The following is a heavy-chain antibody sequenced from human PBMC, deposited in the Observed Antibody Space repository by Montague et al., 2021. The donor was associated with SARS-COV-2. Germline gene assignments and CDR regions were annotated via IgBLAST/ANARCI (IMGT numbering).Heavy chain of an antibody. CDR1: GDSVSSHRAR. D-gene: IGHD1-1*01. CDR3: TSGREGNYNVMDV. CDR2: LYYRYKRYN. V-gene: IGHV6-1*01. J-gene: IGHJ6*02. Sequence: CAISGDSVSSHRARSDWLTHEPQSPPEWLCRLYYRYKRYNDYAVSVRGRVTINPDTSKNQFSLQLNSVTPEDTAIYYCTSGREGNYNVMDVWGQGTTVT.